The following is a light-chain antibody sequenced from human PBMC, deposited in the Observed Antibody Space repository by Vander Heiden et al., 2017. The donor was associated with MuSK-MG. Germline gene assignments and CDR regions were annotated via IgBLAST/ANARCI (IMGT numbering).Light chain of an antibody. Sequence: AIQVTQSPSSLSASVGDRVTITCWASQGISSALAWYQQKPGKAPKLLVSGASTLQSGVPSRFRGSGSGTYFTLTISSLQPEDFATYYCQQFGNYPWTFGQGTKVEIK. V-gene: IGKV1D-13*01. CDR2: GAS. J-gene: IGKJ1*01. CDR3: QQFGNYPWT. CDR1: QGISSA.